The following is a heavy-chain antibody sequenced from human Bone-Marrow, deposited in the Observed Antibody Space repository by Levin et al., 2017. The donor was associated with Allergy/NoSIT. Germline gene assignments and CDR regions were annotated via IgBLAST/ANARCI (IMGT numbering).Heavy chain of an antibody. CDR2: ISYDGSNK. D-gene: IGHD3-3*01. J-gene: IGHJ6*02. CDR1: GFTFSSYG. Sequence: TGGSLRLSCAASGFTFSSYGMHWVRQAPGKGLEWVAVISYDGSNKYYADSVKGRFTISRDNSKNTLYLQMNSLRAEDTAVYYCAKGGIFASVTSSYYDYGMDVWGQGTTVTVSS. V-gene: IGHV3-30*18. CDR3: AKGGIFASVTSSYYDYGMDV.